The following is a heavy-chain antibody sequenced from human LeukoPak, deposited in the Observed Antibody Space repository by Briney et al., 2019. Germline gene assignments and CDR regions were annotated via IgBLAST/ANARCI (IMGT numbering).Heavy chain of an antibody. Sequence: PSETLSLTCAVYGGSFSGYYCSWIRQPPGKGLEWIGEINHSGSTNYNPSLKSRVTISVDTSKNQFSLKLSSVTAADTAVYHCARGKWIQLHWGQGTLVTVSS. CDR1: GGSFSGYY. J-gene: IGHJ4*02. V-gene: IGHV4-34*01. D-gene: IGHD5-18*01. CDR3: ARGKWIQLH. CDR2: INHSGST.